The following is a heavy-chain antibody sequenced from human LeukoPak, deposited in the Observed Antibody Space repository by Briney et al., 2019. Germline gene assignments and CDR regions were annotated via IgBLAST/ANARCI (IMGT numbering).Heavy chain of an antibody. CDR3: ARGGNYDILTGYIFDY. CDR2: IKHDGGDK. V-gene: IGHV3-7*03. CDR1: GFTFSNYW. J-gene: IGHJ4*02. Sequence: GGSLRLSCAASGFTFSNYWMSWVRQAPGKGLEWVANIKHDGGDKHYVDYVKGRFTIARDSAKNSLNLQMNSLRAEDTAVYYCARGGNYDILTGYIFDYWGQGTLVTVSS. D-gene: IGHD3-9*01.